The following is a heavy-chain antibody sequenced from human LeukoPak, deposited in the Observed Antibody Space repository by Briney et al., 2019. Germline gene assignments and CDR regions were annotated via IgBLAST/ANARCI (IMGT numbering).Heavy chain of an antibody. CDR3: ARGVYDSSGYSLDY. CDR1: GGSISSYY. CDR2: ISHSGST. V-gene: IGHV4-59*12. D-gene: IGHD3-22*01. J-gene: IGHJ4*02. Sequence: SEILSLTCTVSGGSISSYYWSWIRQPPGKGLEWIGEISHSGSTNYNPSLKSRVTISVDKSKNQFSLKLSSVTAADTAVYYCARGVYDSSGYSLDYWGQGTLVTVSS.